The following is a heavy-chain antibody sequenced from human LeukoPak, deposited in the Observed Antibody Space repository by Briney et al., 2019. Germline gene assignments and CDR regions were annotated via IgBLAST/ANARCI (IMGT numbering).Heavy chain of an antibody. J-gene: IGHJ4*02. CDR1: GFTFSDYD. D-gene: IGHD3-16*01. V-gene: IGHV3-21*01. CDR3: GRAFPPLRTSSAGDL. CDR2: ISYLSSHV. Sequence: GGSLRLSCSASGFTFSDYDMNWVRQAPGKGLEWVSSISYLSSHVYYGDSVKGRFSISRDNAKNSLYLQMNSLEAEYTAIYYCGRAFPPLRTSSAGDLWGQGILVTVSS.